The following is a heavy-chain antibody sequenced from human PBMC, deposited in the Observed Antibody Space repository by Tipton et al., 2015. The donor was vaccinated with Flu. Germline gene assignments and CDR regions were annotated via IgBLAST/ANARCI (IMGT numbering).Heavy chain of an antibody. D-gene: IGHD1-26*01. CDR2: IYSGGTT. V-gene: IGHV3-53*01. Sequence: SLRLSCAASGFTVSNNYMSWVRQAPGKGLEWVSVIYSGGTTYYADFVKGRFTISRDDSENTLYLQMNSLRAEDTAMYYCAREVGAHRYWGQGALVTVSA. CDR3: AREVGAHRY. CDR1: GFTVSNNY. J-gene: IGHJ4*02.